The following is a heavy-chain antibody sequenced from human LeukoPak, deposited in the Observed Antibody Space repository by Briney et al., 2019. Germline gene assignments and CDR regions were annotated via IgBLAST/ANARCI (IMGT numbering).Heavy chain of an antibody. CDR1: GFTFSSYA. CDR3: ARAWRYYDSSGYLDY. Sequence: HPRRSLRLSCAASGFTFSSYAMHWVRQAPGKGLEWVAVISYDGSNKYYADSVKGRFTISRDNSKNTLYLQMNSLRAEDTAVYYCARAWRYYDSSGYLDYWGQGTLVTVSS. V-gene: IGHV3-30-3*01. CDR2: ISYDGSNK. D-gene: IGHD3-22*01. J-gene: IGHJ4*02.